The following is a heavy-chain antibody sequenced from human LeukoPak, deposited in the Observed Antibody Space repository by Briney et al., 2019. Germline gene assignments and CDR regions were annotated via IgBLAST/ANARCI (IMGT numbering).Heavy chain of an antibody. V-gene: IGHV1-69*13. Sequence: ASVKVSRKASGGTFISYAISWVRQAPGQGLEWMGGIIPIFGTANYAQKFQGRVTITADESTSTAYMELSSLRSEDTAVYYCSSSSRQRLWYYGMDVWGQGTTVTVSS. CDR3: SSSSRQRLWYYGMDV. J-gene: IGHJ6*02. D-gene: IGHD3-16*01. CDR2: IIPIFGTA. CDR1: GGTFISYA.